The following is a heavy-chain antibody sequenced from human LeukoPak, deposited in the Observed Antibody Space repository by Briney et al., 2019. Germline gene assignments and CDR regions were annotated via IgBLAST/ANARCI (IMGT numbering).Heavy chain of an antibody. V-gene: IGHV3-48*04. Sequence: GGSLRLSCAASGFTLSSYAMSWVRQAPGKGLEWVSAISGSGSTIYYADSVKGRFTISRDNAKNSLYLQMNSLRAEDTAVYYCARGRVSSGWYPYYFDYWGQGTLVTVSS. CDR1: GFTLSSYA. J-gene: IGHJ4*02. D-gene: IGHD6-19*01. CDR2: ISGSGSTI. CDR3: ARGRVSSGWYPYYFDY.